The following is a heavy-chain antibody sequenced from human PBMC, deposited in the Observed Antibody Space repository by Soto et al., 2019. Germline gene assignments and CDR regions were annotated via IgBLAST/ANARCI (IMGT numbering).Heavy chain of an antibody. J-gene: IGHJ4*02. CDR3: ARAYSGMLDY. CDR1: GYTFTSYY. CDR2: INPSGGST. Sequence: ASVKVSCTESGYTFTSYYMHWVRQAPGQGLEWMGIINPSGGSTSYAQKFQGRVTMTRDTSTSTVYMELSSLRSEDTAVYYCARAYSGMLDYWGQGTLVTVSS. V-gene: IGHV1-46*01. D-gene: IGHD1-26*01.